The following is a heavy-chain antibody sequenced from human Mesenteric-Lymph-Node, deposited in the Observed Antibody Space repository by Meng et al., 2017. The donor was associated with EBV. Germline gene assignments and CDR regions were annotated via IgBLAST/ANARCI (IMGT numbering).Heavy chain of an antibody. CDR2: IYYSGST. V-gene: IGHV4-61*01. J-gene: IGHJ4*02. CDR1: GDSVSSGTYY. Sequence: QVQLKESGPGLVKPSETLSLTCTVSGDSVSSGTYYWSWIRQPPGKGLEWIGYIYYSGSTNYNPSLESRVTISVDTSQNQFSLRLSSVSAADTAVYYCARGGDYHDYWGQGILVTVSS. CDR3: ARGGDYHDY.